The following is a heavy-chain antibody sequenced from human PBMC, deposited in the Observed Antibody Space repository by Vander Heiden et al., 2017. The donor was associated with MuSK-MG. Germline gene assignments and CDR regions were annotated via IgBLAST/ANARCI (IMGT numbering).Heavy chain of an antibody. CDR3: ARLAIRYYFDS. CDR2: ISYSGGT. Sequence: QLQLQGSGPGLVKPSETLSLTCTVSGTSITSTSFYWGWIRQPPGKGLEWIGSISYSGGTYYNPSLKSRVTISADTSKNQVSLQLTSVTAADTAIYYCARLAIRYYFDSWGQGTLVTVSS. J-gene: IGHJ4*02. D-gene: IGHD3-3*02. V-gene: IGHV4-39*01. CDR1: GTSITSTSFY.